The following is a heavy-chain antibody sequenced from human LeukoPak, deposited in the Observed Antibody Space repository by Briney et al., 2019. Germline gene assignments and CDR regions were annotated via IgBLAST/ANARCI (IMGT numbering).Heavy chain of an antibody. CDR2: IKQDGSEK. CDR3: ARVQITWSWAFDI. Sequence: GGSLRLSCEASEFTFTTYWMSWVRQAPGKGLEWVANIKQDGSEKYYVDSVKGRFTISRDNAKNSVYLQMNSLRAEDTAVYYCARVQITWSWAFDIWGQGTMVTVSS. J-gene: IGHJ3*02. D-gene: IGHD3-16*01. CDR1: EFTFTTYW. V-gene: IGHV3-7*01.